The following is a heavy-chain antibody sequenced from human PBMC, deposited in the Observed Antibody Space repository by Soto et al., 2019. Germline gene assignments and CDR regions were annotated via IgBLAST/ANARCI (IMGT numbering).Heavy chain of an antibody. J-gene: IGHJ4*02. D-gene: IGHD6-6*01. CDR3: ARSSAGVCGSSIQPPSSLVL. Sequence: ASVNRSCPAPADTFTSYYIHWVRQAPGHGLEWMGIINPNGGSTRFAQTFQGRITMTRDTSTSTVYMELRSLRSEDTAIYYCARSSAGVCGSSIQPPSSLVLWGQASVVT. V-gene: IGHV1-46*01. CDR1: ADTFTSYY. CDR2: INPNGGST.